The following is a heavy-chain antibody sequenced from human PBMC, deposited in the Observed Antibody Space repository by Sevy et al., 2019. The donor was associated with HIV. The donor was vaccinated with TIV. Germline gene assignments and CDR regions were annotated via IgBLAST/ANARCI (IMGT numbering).Heavy chain of an antibody. CDR3: ARYIVVVPAASFNWFDP. CDR2: INHSGST. CDR1: GGSFSGYY. D-gene: IGHD2-2*01. J-gene: IGHJ5*02. V-gene: IGHV4-34*01. Sequence: SDTLSLTCAVYGGSFSGYYWSWIRQPPGKGLEWIGEINHSGSTNYNPSLKSRVTISVDTSKNQFSLKLSSVTAVDTAVYYCARYIVVVPAASFNWFDPWGQGTLVTVSS.